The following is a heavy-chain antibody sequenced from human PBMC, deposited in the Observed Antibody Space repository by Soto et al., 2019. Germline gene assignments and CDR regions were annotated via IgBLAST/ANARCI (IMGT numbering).Heavy chain of an antibody. CDR3: SRGLRRGTIDY. CDR2: INHSGST. V-gene: IGHV4-34*01. D-gene: IGHD5-12*01. J-gene: IGHJ4*02. Sequence: SETLSLTCAVYGGSFSGYYWSWIRQPPGKGLEWIGEINHSGSTNYNPSLKSRVTISVDTSKNQFSLKLSSVTAADTVVYYCSRGLRRGTIDYWGQGTLVTVSS. CDR1: GGSFSGYY.